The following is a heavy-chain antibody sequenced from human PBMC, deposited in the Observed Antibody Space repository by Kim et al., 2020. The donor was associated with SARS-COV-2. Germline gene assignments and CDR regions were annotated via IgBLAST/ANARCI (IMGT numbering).Heavy chain of an antibody. Sequence: GGSLRLSCAASGFTFSSYAMHWVRQAPGKGLEWVAVISYDGSNKYYADSVKGRFTISRDNSKNTLYLQMNSLRAEDTAVYYCARALEMATIYYWGQGTLVTVSS. CDR2: ISYDGSNK. J-gene: IGHJ4*02. CDR1: GFTFSSYA. D-gene: IGHD5-12*01. CDR3: ARALEMATIYY. V-gene: IGHV3-30*04.